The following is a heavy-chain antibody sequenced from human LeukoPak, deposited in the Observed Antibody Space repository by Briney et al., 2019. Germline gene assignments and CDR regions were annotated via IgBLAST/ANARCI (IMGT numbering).Heavy chain of an antibody. Sequence: PGGSLRLSCAASGFTFSSFGMSWIRQPPGKGLEWIGEINHSGSTNYNPSLKSRVTISVDTSKNQFSLKLSSVTAADTAVYYCARRRRYYYGSGSYFPDFDYWGQGTLVTVSS. CDR3: ARRRRYYYGSGSYFPDFDY. J-gene: IGHJ4*02. V-gene: IGHV4-34*01. CDR2: INHSGST. D-gene: IGHD3-10*01. CDR1: GFTFSSFG.